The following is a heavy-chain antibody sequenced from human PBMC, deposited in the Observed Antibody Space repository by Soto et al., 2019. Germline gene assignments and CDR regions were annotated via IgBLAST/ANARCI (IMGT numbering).Heavy chain of an antibody. CDR3: AKDVILGITGPYYFDY. Sequence: EVQLLESGGGLVQPGGSLRLSCAASGFTFSSYAMSWVRQAPGKGLEWVSAISGSGGSTYYADSVKGRFTIPRDNYKNTLYLQMNSLKAEDTAVYYCAKDVILGITGPYYFDYWGQGTLVTVSS. CDR2: ISGSGGST. V-gene: IGHV3-23*01. CDR1: GFTFSSYA. J-gene: IGHJ4*02. D-gene: IGHD1-20*01.